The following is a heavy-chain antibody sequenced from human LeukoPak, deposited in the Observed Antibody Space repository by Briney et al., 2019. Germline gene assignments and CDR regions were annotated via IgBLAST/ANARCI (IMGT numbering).Heavy chain of an antibody. V-gene: IGHV3-15*01. CDR2: IKKKTDGGTT. Sequence: PGGSLRLSCAASGFTFSNAWMSWVRQAPGKGLEWVGRIKKKTDGGTTHYAAPVKGRFTISRDDSKNTLYLQMNSLKTEDTAVYYCTTPSDFEYSSSSGGFDYWGQGTLVTVSS. D-gene: IGHD6-6*01. CDR1: GFTFSNAW. CDR3: TTPSDFEYSSSSGGFDY. J-gene: IGHJ4*02.